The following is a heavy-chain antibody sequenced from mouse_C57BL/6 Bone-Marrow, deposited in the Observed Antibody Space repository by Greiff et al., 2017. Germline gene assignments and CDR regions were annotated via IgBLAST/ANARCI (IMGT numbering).Heavy chain of an antibody. J-gene: IGHJ2*01. Sequence: EVQVVESGGDLVKPGGSLKLSCAASGFTFSSYGMSWVRQTPDKRLEWVATISSGGSYTYYPDSVKGRFTISRDNAKNTLYLQMSSLKSEDTAMYYCAGHGGLDYWGQGTTLTVSS. CDR2: ISSGGSYT. D-gene: IGHD1-1*02. CDR1: GFTFSSYG. V-gene: IGHV5-6*01. CDR3: AGHGGLDY.